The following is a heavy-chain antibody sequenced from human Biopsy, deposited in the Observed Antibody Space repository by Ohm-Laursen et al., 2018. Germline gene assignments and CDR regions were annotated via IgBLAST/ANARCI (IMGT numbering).Heavy chain of an antibody. CDR3: ATDRNGWNVNY. J-gene: IGHJ4*02. CDR2: FAPENGKT. Sequence: GASVTAFCQVSGYTLTELSMHWVRQAPGNGLEWLAGFAPENGKTVYAQNFQARASMTEDTSTDTVYMELRSLRPEDPAVYYCATDRNGWNVNYWGQGTQVTVSS. CDR1: GYTLTELS. D-gene: IGHD1-1*01. V-gene: IGHV1-24*01.